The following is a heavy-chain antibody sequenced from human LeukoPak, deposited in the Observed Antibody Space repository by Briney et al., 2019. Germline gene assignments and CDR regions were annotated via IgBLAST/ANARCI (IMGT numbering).Heavy chain of an antibody. CDR1: GGSVGSAGYY. Sequence: SETLSLTCTVSGGSVGSAGYYWSWIRQPPGGGLEWIGYIYYIRNTNYNPSLKSRVTMSLDPSKNQFSLKLNSVTAADTAVYYCAKTQSQSGSYRYYFGYWGQGTLVTVSS. CDR3: AKTQSQSGSYRYYFGY. D-gene: IGHD1-26*01. J-gene: IGHJ4*02. V-gene: IGHV4-61*08. CDR2: IYYIRNT.